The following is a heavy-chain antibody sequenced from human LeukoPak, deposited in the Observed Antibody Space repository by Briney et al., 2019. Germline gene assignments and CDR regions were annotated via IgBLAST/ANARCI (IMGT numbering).Heavy chain of an antibody. J-gene: IGHJ4*02. CDR2: IDPNSGGT. Sequence: GASVKVSCKASGYTFAGYYMHWVRQAPGQGLEWMGWIDPNSGGTNYAQKLQGRVTMTRDTSISTAYMDLSRLTSDDTAVYYCAREGRSSTSLDYWGQGTLVTVSS. V-gene: IGHV1-2*02. CDR1: GYTFAGYY. D-gene: IGHD2-2*01. CDR3: AREGRSSTSLDY.